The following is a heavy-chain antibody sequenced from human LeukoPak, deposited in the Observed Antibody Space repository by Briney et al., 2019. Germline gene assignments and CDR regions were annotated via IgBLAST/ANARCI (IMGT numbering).Heavy chain of an antibody. CDR3: ARDSLNSGYDGEVDN. J-gene: IGHJ4*02. V-gene: IGHV1-18*04. D-gene: IGHD5-12*01. CDR2: ISAYNGNT. Sequence: ASVKVSCKASGYTFTSYGISWVRQAPGQGLEWMGWISAYNGNTNYAQKLQGRVTMTTDTSTSTAYMELRSLRSDDTAVYYCARDSLNSGYDGEVDNWGQGTLVTVSS. CDR1: GYTFTSYG.